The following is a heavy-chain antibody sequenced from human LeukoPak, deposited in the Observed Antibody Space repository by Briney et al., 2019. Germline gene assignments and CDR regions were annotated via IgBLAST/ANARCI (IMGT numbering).Heavy chain of an antibody. CDR2: ISAYNGNT. CDR1: GYTFSIYG. Sequence: GASVKVSCKASGYTFSIYGFSWVRQAPGQGLEWMGLISAYNGNTNYAQKFQGRVTMTTDTSTSTAHMELRSLRSDDTAVYYCARQGYSGHSQGAADYWGQGTLVTVSS. J-gene: IGHJ4*02. V-gene: IGHV1-18*01. D-gene: IGHD4-23*01. CDR3: ARQGYSGHSQGAADY.